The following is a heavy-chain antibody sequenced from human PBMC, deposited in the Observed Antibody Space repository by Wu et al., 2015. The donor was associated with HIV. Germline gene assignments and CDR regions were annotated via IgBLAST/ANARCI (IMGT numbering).Heavy chain of an antibody. V-gene: IGHV1-24*01. D-gene: IGHD3-3*01. Sequence: QVQLVQSAAEVKKPGASVKVSCKVSGYPLSKLSMHWVRQAPGKGLEWMGGFDPKEGETIYAPKFRGRVTVTDDTVTDTSYMELRSLRSDDTAVYYCARGDYANYDFWSAYPSYWGQGTLVTVSS. J-gene: IGHJ4*02. CDR3: ARGDYANYDFWSAYPSY. CDR2: FDPKEGET. CDR1: GYPLSKLS.